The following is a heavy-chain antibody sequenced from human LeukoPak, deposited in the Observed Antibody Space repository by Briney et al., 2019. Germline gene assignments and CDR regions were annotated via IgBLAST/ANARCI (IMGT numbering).Heavy chain of an antibody. D-gene: IGHD3-22*01. CDR2: IYPGDSDT. CDR1: GDSFSSYW. Sequence: GESLKISCKGSGDSFSSYWIGWVRQMPGKGLEWVGIIYPGDSDTRYSPSFQGQVTISADKSISTAYLQWSSLKASDTAMYYCARHKHDSSGYYNWFDPWGQGTLVTVSS. J-gene: IGHJ5*02. CDR3: ARHKHDSSGYYNWFDP. V-gene: IGHV5-51*01.